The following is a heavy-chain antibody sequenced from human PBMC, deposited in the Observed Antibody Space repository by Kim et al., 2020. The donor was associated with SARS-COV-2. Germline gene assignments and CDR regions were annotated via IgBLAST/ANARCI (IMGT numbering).Heavy chain of an antibody. J-gene: IGHJ3*02. V-gene: IGHV4-39*07. CDR3: ARENCSGGSCYGPDAFDI. Sequence: SETLSLTCTVSGGSISSSSYYWGWIRQPPGKGLEWIGSIYYSGSTYYNPSLKSRVTISVDTSKNQFSLKLSSVTAADTAVYYCARENCSGGSCYGPDAFDIWGQGTMVTVSS. CDR2: IYYSGST. D-gene: IGHD2-15*01. CDR1: GGSISSSSYY.